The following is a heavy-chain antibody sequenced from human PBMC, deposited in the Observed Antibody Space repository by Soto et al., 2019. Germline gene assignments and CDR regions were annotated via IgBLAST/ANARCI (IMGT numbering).Heavy chain of an antibody. D-gene: IGHD3-22*01. CDR2: ISYDGSNK. CDR3: AKDRGYYDSSGLFDY. V-gene: IGHV3-30*18. Sequence: AGGSLRLSCAASGFTLSSYGMHWVRQAPGKGLEWVAVISYDGSNKYYADSVKGRFTISRDNSKNTLYLQMNSLRAEDTAVYYCAKDRGYYDSSGLFDYWGQGTLVTVSS. J-gene: IGHJ4*02. CDR1: GFTLSSYG.